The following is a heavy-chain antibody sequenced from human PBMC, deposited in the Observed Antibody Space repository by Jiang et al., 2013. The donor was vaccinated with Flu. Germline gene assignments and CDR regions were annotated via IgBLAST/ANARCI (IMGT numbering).Heavy chain of an antibody. J-gene: IGHJ4*02. V-gene: IGHV4-59*01. Sequence: GLVKPSETLSLTCTVSGGSISSYYWSWIRQPPGKGLEWIGYIYYSGSTNYNPSLKSRVTISVDTSKNQFSLKLSSVTAADTAVYFCARRKYSGRPFDYWGQGTLVTVSS. CDR2: IYYSGST. D-gene: IGHD1-26*01. CDR3: ARRKYSGRPFDY. CDR1: GGSISSYY.